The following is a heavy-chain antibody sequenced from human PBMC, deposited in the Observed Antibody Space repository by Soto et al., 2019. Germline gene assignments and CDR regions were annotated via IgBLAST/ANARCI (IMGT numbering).Heavy chain of an antibody. CDR2: IFSDNER. CDR3: ARMKVDSYQFYYAMDV. Sequence: SGPTLVNPTDTLTLTCTVSGFSLTTGKMGVSWIRQPPGKALEWLAHIFSDNERSYSTSLQGRLTISKDTSGSQVVLSMTNVDPVDTATYYCARMKVDSYQFYYAMDVWGQGTTVTVSS. J-gene: IGHJ6*02. V-gene: IGHV2-26*01. CDR1: GFSLTTGKMG. D-gene: IGHD3-9*01.